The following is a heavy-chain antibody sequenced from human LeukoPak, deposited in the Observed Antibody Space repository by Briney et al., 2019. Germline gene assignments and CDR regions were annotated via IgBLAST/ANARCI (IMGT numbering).Heavy chain of an antibody. CDR2: INPNTGGT. D-gene: IGHD1-20*01. J-gene: IGHJ3*02. V-gene: IGHV1-2*02. CDR3: ARLKAYNSKAFDI. Sequence: RASVKVSCKASGYTFTGYYMHWVRQAPRQGLEWMGWINPNTGGTNYAQKFQDRVIMTRDTSISTAYMELSRLRSDDTAMYYCARLKAYNSKAFDIWGQGTVVTVSS. CDR1: GYTFTGYY.